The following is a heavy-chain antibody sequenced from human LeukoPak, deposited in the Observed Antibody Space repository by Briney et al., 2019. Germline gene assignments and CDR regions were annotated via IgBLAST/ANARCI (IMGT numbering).Heavy chain of an antibody. CDR3: ARSGSDFRTCWSDP. CDR1: GGSISSYY. V-gene: IGHV4-4*07. J-gene: IGHJ5*02. CDR2: IYTSGST. Sequence: PSETLSLTCTVSGGSISSYYWSWIRQPAGKGLEWIGRIYTSGSTNYNPSLKSRVTMSIDTSKNQLSLKLSSVTAADTAVYYCARSGSDFRTCWSDPGSQGTLVTVPS. D-gene: IGHD1-26*01.